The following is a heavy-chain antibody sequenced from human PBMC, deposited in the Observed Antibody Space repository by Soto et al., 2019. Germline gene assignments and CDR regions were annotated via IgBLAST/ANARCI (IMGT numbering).Heavy chain of an antibody. CDR1: GFTFSSYG. Sequence: EVQLVESGGGLVKPGGSLRLSCAASGFTFSSYGMNWVRQAPGKGLEWVSSISSSSSYIYYADSVKGRFTISRDNAKNSLYLQMNSLRAEDTAVYYCARDSSGYSWYFDLWGRGTLVTVSS. CDR3: ARDSSGYSWYFDL. CDR2: ISSSSSYI. V-gene: IGHV3-21*01. D-gene: IGHD3-22*01. J-gene: IGHJ2*01.